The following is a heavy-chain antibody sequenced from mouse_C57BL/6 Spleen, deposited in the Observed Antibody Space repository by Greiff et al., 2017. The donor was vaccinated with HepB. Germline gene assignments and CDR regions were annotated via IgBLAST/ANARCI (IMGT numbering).Heavy chain of an antibody. V-gene: IGHV1-52*01. CDR2: IDPSDSET. D-gene: IGHD3-1*01. Sequence: VQLQQPGAELVRPGSSVKLSCKASGYTFTSYWMHWVKQRPIQGLEWIGNIDPSDSETHYNQKFKDKTTLTVDKSSSTAYMQLSSLTSEDSAVYYCARSPANGLWFAYWGQGTLVTVSA. CDR3: ARSPANGLWFAY. J-gene: IGHJ3*01. CDR1: GYTFTSYW.